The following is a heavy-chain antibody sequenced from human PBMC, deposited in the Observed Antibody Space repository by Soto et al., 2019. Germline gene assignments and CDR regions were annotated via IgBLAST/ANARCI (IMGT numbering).Heavy chain of an antibody. D-gene: IGHD5-12*01. CDR3: ARLPPIGGYDSYYYYGMDV. J-gene: IGHJ6*02. V-gene: IGHV5-10-1*01. CDR1: GYSFTSYW. Sequence: GASLKISCKGSGYSFTSYWISWVRQMPGKGLEWMGRIDPSDSYTNYSPSFQGHVTISADKSISTAYLQWSSLKASDTAMYYCARLPPIGGYDSYYYYGMDVWGQGTTVTVSS. CDR2: IDPSDSYT.